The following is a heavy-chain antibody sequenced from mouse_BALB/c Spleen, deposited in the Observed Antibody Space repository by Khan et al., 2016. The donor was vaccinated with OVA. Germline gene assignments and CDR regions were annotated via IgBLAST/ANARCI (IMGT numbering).Heavy chain of an antibody. CDR3: ARAYYRYDDYYAMDY. J-gene: IGHJ4*01. V-gene: IGHV2-6-4*01. D-gene: IGHD2-14*01. Sequence: QVQLKESGPDLVAPSQSLSITCTVSGFSLSRYNIHWVRQPPGKGLEWLGMIWGGGGTDYNSTLKSRLSISKDNSKSQVFLKMNSLQTDDTAMYYCARAYYRYDDYYAMDYWGQGTSVTVSS. CDR2: IWGGGGT. CDR1: GFSLSRYN.